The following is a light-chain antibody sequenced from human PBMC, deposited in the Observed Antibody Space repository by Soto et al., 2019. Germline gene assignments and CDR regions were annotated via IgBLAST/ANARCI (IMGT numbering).Light chain of an antibody. J-gene: IGLJ2*01. CDR1: SGHSNYA. Sequence: QSVLTQSPSASASLGASVKLTCTLSSGHSNYAIAWHQQQSEKGPRYLMKLNSDGSHSKGDGIPDRFSGSSSGAERYLTISRLQSEDEADYSCHTWGSGIVVFGGGTKLTV. CDR2: LNSDGSH. V-gene: IGLV4-69*01. CDR3: HTWGSGIVV.